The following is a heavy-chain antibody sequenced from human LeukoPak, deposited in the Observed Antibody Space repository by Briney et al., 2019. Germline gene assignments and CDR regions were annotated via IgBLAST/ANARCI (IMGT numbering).Heavy chain of an antibody. V-gene: IGHV3-9*01. J-gene: IGHJ5*02. CDR1: GFTFDDYA. CDR3: ARDKRLGYCSSTSCPPDWFDP. Sequence: GGSLRLSCAASGFTFDDYAMHWVRQAPGKGLEWVSGISWNSGSIGYADSVKGRFTISRDNAKNSLYLQMNSLRAEDTAVYYCARDKRLGYCSSTSCPPDWFDPWGQGTLVTVSS. D-gene: IGHD2-2*01. CDR2: ISWNSGSI.